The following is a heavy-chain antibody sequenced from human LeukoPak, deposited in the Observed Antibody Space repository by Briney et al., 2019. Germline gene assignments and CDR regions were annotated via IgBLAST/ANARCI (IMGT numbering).Heavy chain of an antibody. CDR1: GYTFTRHY. J-gene: IGHJ4*02. CDR2: INPNSGGT. CDR3: ARITVTTGSRDY. Sequence: GASVKVSCKSSGYTFTRHYMHWVRQAPGQGLEWMGWINPNSGGTNYAQKFQGRVTMTRDTSISTAYMELSRLRSDDTAVYYCARITVTTGSRDYWGQGTLVTASS. V-gene: IGHV1-2*02. D-gene: IGHD4-17*01.